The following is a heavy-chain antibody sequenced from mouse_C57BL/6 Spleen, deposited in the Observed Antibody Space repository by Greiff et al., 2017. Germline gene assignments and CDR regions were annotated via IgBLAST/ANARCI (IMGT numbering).Heavy chain of an antibody. J-gene: IGHJ2*01. CDR2: IDPEDGET. CDR1: GFNIKDYY. D-gene: IGHD1-1*01. V-gene: IGHV14-2*01. CDR3: AFYYDGSSVSY. Sequence: VQLKQSGAELVKPGASVKLSCTASGFNIKDYYMPWVKQRTEQGLEWIGRIDPEDGETKYAPKFQGKATITADPSSNTAYLQLSSLTSDDTAVYYCAFYYDGSSVSYWGQGTTLTVSS.